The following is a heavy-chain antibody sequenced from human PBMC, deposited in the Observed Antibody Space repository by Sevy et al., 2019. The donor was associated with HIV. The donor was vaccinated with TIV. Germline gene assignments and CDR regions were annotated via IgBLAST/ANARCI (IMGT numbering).Heavy chain of an antibody. CDR3: ARPYGSGSWEAFDI. J-gene: IGHJ3*02. Sequence: GGSLRLSCAASEFTFSTYTMNWVRQAPGKGLEWVSSISSSSNYIYYADSMKGRFTISRDNANNSLYLQMNSLRAEDTAVYYCARPYGSGSWEAFDIWGQGTMVTVSS. CDR1: EFTFSTYT. CDR2: ISSSSNYI. V-gene: IGHV3-21*01. D-gene: IGHD3-10*01.